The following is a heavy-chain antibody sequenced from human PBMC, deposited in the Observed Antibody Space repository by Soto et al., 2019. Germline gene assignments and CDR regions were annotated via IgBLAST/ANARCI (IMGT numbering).Heavy chain of an antibody. CDR1: GFSFSSYC. Sequence: EVQLVESGGGLVQPGGSLRLACAASGFSFSSYCMYWVRQAPGKGLVWVSRINSDGSSTNYADSVKGRFTISRDNAKKTLYLQMNSLRAEDTAVYYCASDQFVLDSNHIGGIDYWGQGALDIVS. V-gene: IGHV3-74*01. CDR3: ASDQFVLDSNHIGGIDY. D-gene: IGHD3-3*01. CDR2: INSDGSST. J-gene: IGHJ4*02.